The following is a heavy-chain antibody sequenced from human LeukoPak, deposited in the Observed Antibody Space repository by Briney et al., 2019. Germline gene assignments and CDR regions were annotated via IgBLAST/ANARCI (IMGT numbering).Heavy chain of an antibody. Sequence: GGSLRLSCAASGFTFSSYAMSWVRQAPGKGLEWVSAISGSGGSTYYADSVKGRFTISRDNSKNTLYLQMNSLRAEDTAVYYCAKDPDNYYDILTGYSTFDYWGQGTLVTVSS. CDR1: GFTFSSYA. J-gene: IGHJ4*02. CDR3: AKDPDNYYDILTGYSTFDY. CDR2: ISGSGGST. D-gene: IGHD3-9*01. V-gene: IGHV3-23*01.